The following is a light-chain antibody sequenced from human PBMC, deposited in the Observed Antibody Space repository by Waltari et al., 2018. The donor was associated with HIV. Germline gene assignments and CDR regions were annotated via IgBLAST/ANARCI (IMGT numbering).Light chain of an antibody. V-gene: IGLV2-23*02. CDR2: EVS. Sequence: QSALTQPASVSGSPGQSLTISCTGTSSDVGRYNLVSWYQQHPGKAPKLMIYEVSKRPSGVSNRFSGSKSGNTASLTISGLQAEDEADYYCCAYAGSTTYVIFGEGTKLTVL. J-gene: IGLJ2*01. CDR1: SSDVGRYNL. CDR3: CAYAGSTTYVI.